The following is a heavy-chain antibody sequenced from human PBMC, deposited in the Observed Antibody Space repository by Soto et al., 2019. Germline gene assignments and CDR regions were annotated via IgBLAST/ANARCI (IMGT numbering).Heavy chain of an antibody. CDR3: AKDRGAFYYYYYGMDV. Sequence: GGSLRLSCAASGFTFDDYAMHWVRQAPGKGLEWVSGISWNSGSIGYADSVKGRFTISRDNAKNSLYLQMNSLRAEETALYYCAKDRGAFYYYYYGMDVWGQGTTVTVSS. V-gene: IGHV3-9*01. J-gene: IGHJ6*02. CDR2: ISWNSGSI. CDR1: GFTFDDYA. D-gene: IGHD3-10*01.